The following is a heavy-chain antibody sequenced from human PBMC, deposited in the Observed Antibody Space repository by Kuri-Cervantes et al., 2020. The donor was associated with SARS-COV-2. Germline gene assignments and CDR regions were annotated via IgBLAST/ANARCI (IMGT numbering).Heavy chain of an antibody. CDR3: ARYDFWSGYYLDY. J-gene: IGHJ4*02. V-gene: IGHV3-30-3*01. CDR2: ISYDGSNK. CDR1: GFTFSSFW. D-gene: IGHD3-3*01. Sequence: GESLKISCAASGFTFSSFWMSWVRQAPGKGLEWVAVISYDGSNKYYADSVKGRFTISRDNSKNTLYLQMNSLRAEDTAVYYCARYDFWSGYYLDYWGQGTLVTVSS.